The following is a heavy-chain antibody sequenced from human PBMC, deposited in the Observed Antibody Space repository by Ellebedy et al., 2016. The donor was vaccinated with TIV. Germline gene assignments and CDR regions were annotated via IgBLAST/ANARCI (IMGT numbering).Heavy chain of an antibody. CDR3: AKGVGTTWYRGFDY. Sequence: GGSLRLSCAASGFTFSRYWMHWVRQAPGKGLVWVSRINSDGSSTYYADSVKGRFTISRDNSKNTLYLQVNSLRAEDTAVYYCAKGVGTTWYRGFDYWGQGTLVTVSS. CDR1: GFTFSRYW. CDR2: INSDGSST. J-gene: IGHJ4*02. V-gene: IGHV3-74*01. D-gene: IGHD1-26*01.